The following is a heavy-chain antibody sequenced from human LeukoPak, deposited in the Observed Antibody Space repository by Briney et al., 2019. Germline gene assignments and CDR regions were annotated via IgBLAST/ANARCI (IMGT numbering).Heavy chain of an antibody. CDR2: IIPILGIA. CDR1: GGTFSSYA. D-gene: IGHD2-15*01. CDR3: ARAPFVVVVAADPTPDAFDI. J-gene: IGHJ3*02. Sequence: SVKVSCKASGGTFSSYAISWVRQAPGQGLEWMGRIIPILGIANYAQKFQGRVTITADKSTSTAYMELSSLRSEDTAVYYCARAPFVVVVAADPTPDAFDIWGQGTMVTVSS. V-gene: IGHV1-69*04.